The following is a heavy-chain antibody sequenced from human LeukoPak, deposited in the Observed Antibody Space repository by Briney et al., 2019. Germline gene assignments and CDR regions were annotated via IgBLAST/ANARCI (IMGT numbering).Heavy chain of an antibody. D-gene: IGHD2-2*02. J-gene: IGHJ6*03. V-gene: IGHV1-69*04. CDR1: GGTFSSYG. CDR3: ASGLDCSSTSCYNVDYYYYMDV. Sequence: ASVKVSCKASGGTFSSYGISWVRQAPGQGLEWMGRIIPMLSISNYPQKFQGRVTITTDESTSTAYMELSSLRSEDTAVYYCASGLDCSSTSCYNVDYYYYMDVWGKGTTVTVSS. CDR2: IIPMLSIS.